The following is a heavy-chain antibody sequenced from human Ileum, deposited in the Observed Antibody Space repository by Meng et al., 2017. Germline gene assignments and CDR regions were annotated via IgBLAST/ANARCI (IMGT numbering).Heavy chain of an antibody. V-gene: IGHV3-15*01. CDR3: NTLSS. J-gene: IGHJ6*02. Sequence: GGSLRLSCAASGLTLTNAWMFWVRQAPGKGLEWVGRIKSKTAGGTTDYAVPVKGRFTVSRDDSENILFLQMNSLKTEDTAVYYCNTLSSWGQGTTVTVSS. CDR1: GLTLTNAW. CDR2: IKSKTAGGTT.